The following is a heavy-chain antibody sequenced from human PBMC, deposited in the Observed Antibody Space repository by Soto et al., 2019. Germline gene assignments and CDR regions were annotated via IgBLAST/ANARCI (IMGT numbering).Heavy chain of an antibody. CDR1: GYSFTTSY. V-gene: IGHV1-46*03. D-gene: IGHD4-17*01. Sequence: ASVKVSCKASGYSFTTSYMHWVRQAPGQGLEWMGIINANGGTTNYAQKFQGRVTMTRDTSTSTVYMELSSLRSDDTAVYFCARGLYGYEIDPWGQGTLVTVSS. J-gene: IGHJ5*02. CDR2: INANGGTT. CDR3: ARGLYGYEIDP.